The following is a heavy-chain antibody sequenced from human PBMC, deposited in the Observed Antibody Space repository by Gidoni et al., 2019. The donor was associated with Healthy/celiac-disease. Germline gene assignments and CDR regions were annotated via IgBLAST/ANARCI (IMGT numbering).Heavy chain of an antibody. Sequence: QVQLVPSGAEVKKPGAAVKVSCKASGYPFTSYYRHWVRPAPGQGLEWMGIINPSGGSTNYAQKFQGRVTMTRDTSTSTFYMELSSLRAEDTAVYYCARYGYATGGGMDVWGQGTTVTVSS. CDR3: ARYGYATGGGMDV. V-gene: IGHV1-46*01. CDR2: INPSGGST. J-gene: IGHJ6*02. CDR1: GYPFTSYY. D-gene: IGHD2-2*01.